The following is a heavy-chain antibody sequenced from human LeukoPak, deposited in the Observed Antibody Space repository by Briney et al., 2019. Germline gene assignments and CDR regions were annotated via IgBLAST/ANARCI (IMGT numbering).Heavy chain of an antibody. Sequence: SGPTLVNPTQTLTLTCTFSGFSLSTSGMCVSWIRQPPGKALEWLARIDWDDDKYYSTSLKTRLTISKDTSKNQVVLTMTNMDPVDTATYYCARIREGYCSGGSCYFDYWGQGTLVTVSS. D-gene: IGHD2-15*01. CDR3: ARIREGYCSGGSCYFDY. CDR1: GFSLSTSGMC. CDR2: IDWDDDK. J-gene: IGHJ4*02. V-gene: IGHV2-70*11.